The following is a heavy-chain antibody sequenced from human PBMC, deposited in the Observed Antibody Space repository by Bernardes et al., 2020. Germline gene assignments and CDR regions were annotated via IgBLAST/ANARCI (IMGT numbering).Heavy chain of an antibody. V-gene: IGHV4-61*01. CDR1: GGSVSSASYY. CDR2: IYYSGNT. Sequence: SETLSLTCSVSGGSVSSASYYWSWIRQPPGKGLEWIGYIYYSGNTIYNPSLKSRVTMSVDTSKNQFSLRLSSVTAADTAVYYCARALWGSLVQRFDPWGQGTLVTVSS. CDR3: ARALWGSLVQRFDP. J-gene: IGHJ5*02. D-gene: IGHD3-10*01.